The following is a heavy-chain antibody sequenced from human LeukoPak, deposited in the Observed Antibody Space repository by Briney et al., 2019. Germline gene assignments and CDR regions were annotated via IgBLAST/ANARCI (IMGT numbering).Heavy chain of an antibody. D-gene: IGHD1-26*01. CDR2: ISSSSSYI. CDR1: GFTFSSYS. Sequence: PGGSLRLSCAASGFTFSSYSMNWVRQAPGKGLEWVSSISSSSSYIYYADSVKGRFTISRDNAKNSLYLQMNSLRAEDTAVYYCARSQHSPRSQLRPADYWGQGTLVTVSS. V-gene: IGHV3-21*01. J-gene: IGHJ4*02. CDR3: ARSQHSPRSQLRPADY.